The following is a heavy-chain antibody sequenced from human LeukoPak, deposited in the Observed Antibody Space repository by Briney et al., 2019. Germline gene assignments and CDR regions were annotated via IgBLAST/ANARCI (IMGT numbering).Heavy chain of an antibody. J-gene: IGHJ4*02. CDR2: IYTSGST. D-gene: IGHD2-2*01. CDR3: ARYCSSTSCDGFDY. Sequence: SETLSLTCTVSGGSISSYYWSWIRQPAGKGLEWIGRIYTSGSTNYNPSLKSRVTISVDTSKNQFSLKLSSVTAADTAVYYCARYCSSTSCDGFDYWGQGTLVTVSS. CDR1: GGSISSYY. V-gene: IGHV4-4*07.